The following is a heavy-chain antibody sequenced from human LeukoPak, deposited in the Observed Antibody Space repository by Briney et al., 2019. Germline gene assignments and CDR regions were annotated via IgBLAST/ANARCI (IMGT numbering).Heavy chain of an antibody. D-gene: IGHD1-14*01. CDR1: GYTFTILH. V-gene: IGHV1-46*01. Sequence: GASVKVSCKASGYTFTILHIHWVRQAPGQGLEWMGMINPSDGSTNYAQKFQGRVTMTSDTSTSTVAMDLSSLRSDDTAVYYCARDNRNSEFDYWGQGTLVTVSS. CDR3: ARDNRNSEFDY. CDR2: INPSDGST. J-gene: IGHJ4*02.